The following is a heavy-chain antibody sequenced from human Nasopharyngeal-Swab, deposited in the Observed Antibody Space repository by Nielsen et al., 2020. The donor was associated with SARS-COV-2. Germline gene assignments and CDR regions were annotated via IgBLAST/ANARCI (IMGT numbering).Heavy chain of an antibody. J-gene: IGHJ4*01. CDR2: TSYSGST. D-gene: IGHD3-10*01. CDR3: AGESTHHYCSGSYSRFDL. V-gene: IGHV4-30-4*01. CDR1: GDSTTSSNYY. Sequence: SETLSLTCTVSGDSTTSSNYYWTWLRQPPGKGLEWIGCTSYSGSTFYNPSLKSRLNMSIDTSKSQFSLNLTSVTAADMAVYFCAGESTHHYCSGSYSRFDLWGQGSLVIVSS.